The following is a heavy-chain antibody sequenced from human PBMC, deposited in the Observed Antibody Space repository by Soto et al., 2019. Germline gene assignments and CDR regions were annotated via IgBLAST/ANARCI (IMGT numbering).Heavy chain of an antibody. V-gene: IGHV3-30*03. D-gene: IGHD6-13*01. CDR3: AIIAAAGTPPHMDV. CDR1: GFTFSSYG. Sequence: GGSLRLSFAASGFTFSSYGMHWVRQATGKGLEWVAVISYDGSNKYYADSVKGRFTISRDNSKNTLYLQMNSLRAEDTAVYYRAIIAAAGTPPHMDVWGQGTTVTVSS. CDR2: ISYDGSNK. J-gene: IGHJ6*02.